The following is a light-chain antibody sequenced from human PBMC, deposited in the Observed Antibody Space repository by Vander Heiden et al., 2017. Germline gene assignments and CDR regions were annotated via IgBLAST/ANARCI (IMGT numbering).Light chain of an antibody. J-gene: IGKJ2*01. CDR1: QGIRND. V-gene: IGKV1-6*01. CDR2: AAS. CDR3: RQDYNYPRT. Sequence: AIQMTQSPSSLSASVGDRVTITCRASQGIRNDLGWYQQKPGKAPKLLIFAASSLQSGVPSRFSGSGSGTDFTLTISSLQPEDFATYYCRQDYNYPRTFGQGTKLEIK.